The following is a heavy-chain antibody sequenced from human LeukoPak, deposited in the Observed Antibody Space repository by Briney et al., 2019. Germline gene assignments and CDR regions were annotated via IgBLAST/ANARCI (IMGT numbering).Heavy chain of an antibody. J-gene: IGHJ6*03. D-gene: IGHD2-2*01. CDR2: IKQDGSEK. CDR1: GFTFSSYW. V-gene: IGHV3-7*01. Sequence: GGSLRLSCAASGFTFSSYWMSWVRQAPGKGLEWVANIKQDGSEKYYVDSVKGRFTISRDNAKNSLYLQMNSLRAEDTAVYYCARERVVPAAIQYYYYYYMDVWGKGTTVTVSS. CDR3: ARERVVPAAIQYYYYYYMDV.